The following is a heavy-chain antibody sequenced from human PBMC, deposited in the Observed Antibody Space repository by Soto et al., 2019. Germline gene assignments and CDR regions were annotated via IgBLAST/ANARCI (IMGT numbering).Heavy chain of an antibody. CDR1: GYSFTTYG. D-gene: IGHD6-19*01. CDR3: ARRCDSSQSPRFDY. Sequence: ASVKVSCKASGYSFTTYGIFWVRQAPGQGLEWMGWISPYNGKTNYAQNLQGRVSMTTDTSTTTAYMELRSLRSDDTAVYYCARRCDSSQSPRFDYWGKGTLGTVAS. J-gene: IGHJ4*02. V-gene: IGHV1-18*01. CDR2: ISPYNGKT.